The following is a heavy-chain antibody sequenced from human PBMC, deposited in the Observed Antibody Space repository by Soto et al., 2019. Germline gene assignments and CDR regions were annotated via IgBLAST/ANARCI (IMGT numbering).Heavy chain of an antibody. Sequence: ASVKVSCKASGYTFTGYYMHWVRQAPGQGLEWMGWINPNSGGTNYAQKFQGWVTMTRDTSISTAYMELSRLRSDDTAVYYCARFGNGSGSYPHGMDVWGQGTTVTVSS. CDR1: GYTFTGYY. J-gene: IGHJ6*02. V-gene: IGHV1-2*04. D-gene: IGHD3-10*01. CDR2: INPNSGGT. CDR3: ARFGNGSGSYPHGMDV.